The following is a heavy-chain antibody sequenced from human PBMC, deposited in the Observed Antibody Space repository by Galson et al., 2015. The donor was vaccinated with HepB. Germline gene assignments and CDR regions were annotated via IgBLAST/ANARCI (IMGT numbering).Heavy chain of an antibody. Sequence: SLRLSCAASGFTFDDYAMHWVRQAPGKGLEWVSGISWNSGSIGYADSVKGRFTISRDNAKNSLYLQMNSLRAEDTALYYCAKGHIVGAITPSDYWGQGTLVTVSS. J-gene: IGHJ4*02. V-gene: IGHV3-9*01. CDR2: ISWNSGSI. D-gene: IGHD1-26*01. CDR3: AKGHIVGAITPSDY. CDR1: GFTFDDYA.